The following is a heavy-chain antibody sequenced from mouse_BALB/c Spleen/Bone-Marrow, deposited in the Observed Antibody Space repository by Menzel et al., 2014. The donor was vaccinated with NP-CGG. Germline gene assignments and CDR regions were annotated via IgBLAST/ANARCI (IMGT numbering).Heavy chain of an antibody. CDR1: GFNIKDIY. CDR3: ARGLPYYPMDY. V-gene: IGHV14-3*02. D-gene: IGHD3-1*01. J-gene: IGHJ4*01. Sequence: EVKLVESVAELAKPVASVKLFCTASGFNIKDIYMHWVKQRPEQGLEWIGRIDPANGNTKYDPKFQGKATITADTSSNTAYLHLSSLTSEDTAVYYCARGLPYYPMDYWGQGTSVTVSS. CDR2: IDPANGNT.